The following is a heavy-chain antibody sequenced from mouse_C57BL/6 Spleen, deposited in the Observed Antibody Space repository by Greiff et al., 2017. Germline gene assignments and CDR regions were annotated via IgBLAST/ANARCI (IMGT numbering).Heavy chain of an antibody. CDR1: GYTFTSYW. CDR2: IDPKSGGT. Sequence: QVQLQQSGAELVKPGASVKMSCKASGYTFTSYWITWVKQRPGQGLEWIGRIDPKSGGTKYNEKFKSKATLTVDKPSSTAYMQLSSLTSEDSAVYYCARNYAMDYWGQGTSVTVSS. V-gene: IGHV1-72*01. CDR3: ARNYAMDY. J-gene: IGHJ4*01.